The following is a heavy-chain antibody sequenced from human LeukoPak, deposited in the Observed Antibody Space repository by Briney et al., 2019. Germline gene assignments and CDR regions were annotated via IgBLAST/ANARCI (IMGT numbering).Heavy chain of an antibody. CDR1: GFTFRTYA. D-gene: IGHD3-10*01. Sequence: GRSLSLLCAASGFTFRTYAIHWVRHAPGKGLVCVSYICRCGTMYYADSVKGRFTVSRDNAKNSLFLQMDSLRAEDTALYYCARLGASGSGRGFFDSWGQGTLVTVSS. V-gene: IGHV3-48*03. J-gene: IGHJ4*02. CDR3: ARLGASGSGRGFFDS. CDR2: ICRCGTM.